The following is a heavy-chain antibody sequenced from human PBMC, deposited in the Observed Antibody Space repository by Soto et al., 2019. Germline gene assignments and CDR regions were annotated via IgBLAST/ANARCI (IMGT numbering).Heavy chain of an antibody. CDR1: GFSIGAHC. CDR2: IWYDGSNK. Sequence: PGGSLRLSCTGSGFSIGAHCISWVRKAPGKGLEWVAVIWYDGSNKYYADSVKGRFTISRDNSKNTLYLQMNSLRAEDTAVYYCARDGSYDILTGYYPHYYYYMDVWGKGTTVTVSS. CDR3: ARDGSYDILTGYYPHYYYYMDV. V-gene: IGHV3-33*08. J-gene: IGHJ6*03. D-gene: IGHD3-9*01.